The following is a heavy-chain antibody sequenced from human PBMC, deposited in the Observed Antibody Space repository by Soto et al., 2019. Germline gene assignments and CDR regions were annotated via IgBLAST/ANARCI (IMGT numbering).Heavy chain of an antibody. CDR3: AKDDRYESYFDY. V-gene: IGHV3-30*18. Sequence: GGSLRLSCAASGFTFSSYGMHWVRQAPGKGLEWVAVISYDGSNKYYADSVKGRFTISRDNSKNTLYLQMNSLRAEDTAVYYCAKDDRYESYFDYWGQGTLVTVSS. D-gene: IGHD5-12*01. CDR1: GFTFSSYG. CDR2: ISYDGSNK. J-gene: IGHJ4*02.